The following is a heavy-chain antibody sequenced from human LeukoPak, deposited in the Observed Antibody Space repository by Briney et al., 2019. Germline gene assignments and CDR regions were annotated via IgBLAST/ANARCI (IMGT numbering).Heavy chain of an antibody. D-gene: IGHD3-10*01. CDR1: GYTFTGYY. CDR2: INPNSGGT. Sequence: ASVKVSCKASGYTFTGYYMHWVRQAPGQGLEWMGWINPNSGGTNYAQKFQGRVTMTRDTSISTAYMELSRLGSDDTAVYYCARDRAMVRGVIIRAQYYFDYWGQGTLVTVSS. J-gene: IGHJ4*02. V-gene: IGHV1-2*02. CDR3: ARDRAMVRGVIIRAQYYFDY.